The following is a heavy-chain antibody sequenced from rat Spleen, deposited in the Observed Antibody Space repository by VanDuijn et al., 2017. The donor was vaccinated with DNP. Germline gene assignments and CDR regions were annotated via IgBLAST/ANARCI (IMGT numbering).Heavy chain of an antibody. CDR1: GFTFSNYD. J-gene: IGHJ2*01. CDR2: ISYDGGSS. Sequence: EVQLVESGGGLVQPGRSMKFSCAASGFTFSNYDMAWVRQAPKKGLEWVAYISYDGGSSYYRDSVKGRFTISRDNAKSTLYLQMDSLRSEDTATYYCTTRITTSFDYWGQGVTVTVSS. D-gene: IGHD1-10*01. CDR3: TTRITTSFDY. V-gene: IGHV5-20*01.